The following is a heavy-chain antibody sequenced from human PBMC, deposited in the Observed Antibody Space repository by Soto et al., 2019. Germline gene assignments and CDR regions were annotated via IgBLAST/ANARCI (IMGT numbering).Heavy chain of an antibody. Sequence: GGSLRLSCAASGFTFDDYAMHWVRQAPGKGLEWVSLISWDGGSTYYADSVKGRFTISRDNSKNSLYLQMNSLRAEDIALYYCAKGGCSSTSCYREFDYWGQGTLVTVSS. D-gene: IGHD2-2*01. CDR3: AKGGCSSTSCYREFDY. CDR2: ISWDGGST. J-gene: IGHJ4*02. V-gene: IGHV3-43D*03. CDR1: GFTFDDYA.